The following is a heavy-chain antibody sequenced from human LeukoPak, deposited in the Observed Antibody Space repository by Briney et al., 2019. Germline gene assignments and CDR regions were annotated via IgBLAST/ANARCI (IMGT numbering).Heavy chain of an antibody. CDR3: GRKSANRKTSEFDY. J-gene: IGHJ4*02. D-gene: IGHD1-14*01. V-gene: IGHV1-2*02. Sequence: ASVRVSSKASGYTFTEYYMNWVRQAPGQGREWMGWIHTNSGGIKYAQKFQGRVTNTRDKSISTAYMELTGLTSDDTAVYYCGRKSANRKTSEFDYWGQGTLVTVSS. CDR2: IHTNSGGI. CDR1: GYTFTEYY.